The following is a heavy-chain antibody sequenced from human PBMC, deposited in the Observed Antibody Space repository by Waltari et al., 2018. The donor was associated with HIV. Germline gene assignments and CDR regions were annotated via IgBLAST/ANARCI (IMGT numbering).Heavy chain of an antibody. V-gene: IGHV3-33*01. CDR1: GFTFSSYG. CDR3: AREREVWVTTSLYFDY. D-gene: IGHD4-17*01. Sequence: QVQLVESGGGVVQPGRSLRLSCAASGFTFSSYGLHWVRQAPGKGLEWVAVIWYDGSNKYYADSVKGRFTISRDNSKNTLYLQMNSLRAEDTAVYYCAREREVWVTTSLYFDYWGQGTLVTVSS. J-gene: IGHJ4*02. CDR2: IWYDGSNK.